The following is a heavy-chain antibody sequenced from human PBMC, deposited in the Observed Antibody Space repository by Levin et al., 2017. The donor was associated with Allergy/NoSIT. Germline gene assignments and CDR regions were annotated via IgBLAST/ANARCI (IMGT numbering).Heavy chain of an antibody. CDR3: ASRPGYSSSWGGRSYYDYGMDV. CDR1: GYSFTSYW. V-gene: IGHV5-10-1*01. J-gene: IGHJ6*02. CDR2: IDPSDSYT. Sequence: GESLKISCKGSGYSFTSYWISWVRQMPGKGLEWMGRIDPSDSYTNYSPSFQGHVTISADKSISTAYLQWSSLKASDTAMYYCASRPGYSSSWGGRSYYDYGMDVWGQGTTVTVSS. D-gene: IGHD6-13*01.